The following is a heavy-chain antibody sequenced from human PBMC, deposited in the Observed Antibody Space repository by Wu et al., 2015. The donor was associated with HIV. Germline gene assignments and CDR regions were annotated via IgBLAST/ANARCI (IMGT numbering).Heavy chain of an antibody. CDR1: GYSFTAHY. CDR3: TKCASRNDFGDFEYYFDY. Sequence: QVQLVQSGAEVTKPGVSVRVSCQTSGYSFTAHYIHWVRQAPGQGLERMGMINPSAGSTYYTQKFQGRVTMTRDTSTSTVYMELSSLRSEDTAVYYCTKCASRNDFGDFEYYFDYWARERWSPSPQ. V-gene: IGHV1-46*01. D-gene: IGHD4-17*01. J-gene: IGHJ4*02. CDR2: INPSAGST.